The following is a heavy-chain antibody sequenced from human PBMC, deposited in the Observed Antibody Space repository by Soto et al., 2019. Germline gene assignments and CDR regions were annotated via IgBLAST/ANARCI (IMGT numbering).Heavy chain of an antibody. Sequence: QVQLVHSGAEVKKPGSSVKVSCKTSGGTFSNDIITWVRQAPGQGLEWMGRIIPPLDTTNYAQKFQGRVTITADKSTGTAYMELNSRRSEDTAVYYCVRDSPIGSTFSGYDGIDYWGQGTLVTVSS. V-gene: IGHV1-69*08. CDR1: GGTFSNDI. D-gene: IGHD5-12*01. CDR3: VRDSPIGSTFSGYDGIDY. CDR2: IIPPLDTT. J-gene: IGHJ4*02.